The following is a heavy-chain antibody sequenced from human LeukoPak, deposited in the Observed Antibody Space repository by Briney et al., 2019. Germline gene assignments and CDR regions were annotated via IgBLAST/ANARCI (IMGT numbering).Heavy chain of an antibody. D-gene: IGHD2/OR15-2a*01. CDR1: GFTFSSYS. Sequence: GGSLRLSCAASGFTFSSYSMNWVRQAPGKGLEWVSSISSSSSYIYYADSVKGRFTISRDNAKNSLYLQMNSLRAEDTAVYYCARAPSGFYEPLRYYYMDVWGKGTTVTVSS. J-gene: IGHJ6*03. CDR3: ARAPSGFYEPLRYYYMDV. CDR2: ISSSSSYI. V-gene: IGHV3-21*01.